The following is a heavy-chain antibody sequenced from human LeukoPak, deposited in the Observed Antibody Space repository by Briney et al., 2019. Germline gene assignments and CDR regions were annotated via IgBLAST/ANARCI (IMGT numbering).Heavy chain of an antibody. Sequence: PSETLSLTCTVSGYSISSGYYWGWIRQPPGKGLEWIGSIYHSGSTYYNPSLKSRVTISVDTSKNQFSLKLSSVTAADTAVYYCASERYSYGYPYYYYYMDVWGKGTTVTVSS. CDR2: IYHSGST. CDR3: ASERYSYGYPYYYYYMDV. V-gene: IGHV4-38-2*02. J-gene: IGHJ6*03. D-gene: IGHD5-18*01. CDR1: GYSISSGYY.